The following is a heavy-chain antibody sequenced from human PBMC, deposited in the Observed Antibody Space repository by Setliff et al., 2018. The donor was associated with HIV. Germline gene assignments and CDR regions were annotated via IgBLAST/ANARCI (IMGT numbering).Heavy chain of an antibody. CDR3: ARDRGYCSGDICYPNYFDF. CDR1: GASMNSYY. CDR2: IYVNGKA. Sequence: SETLSLTCNISGASMNSYYWSWVRQSAGQELEWIGRIYVNGKANYNPSLKSRVTMSVGKSKNQFSLKLTSVSAADTAVYYCARDRGYCSGDICYPNYFDFWGQGTLVTVSS. J-gene: IGHJ4*02. D-gene: IGHD2-15*01. V-gene: IGHV4-4*07.